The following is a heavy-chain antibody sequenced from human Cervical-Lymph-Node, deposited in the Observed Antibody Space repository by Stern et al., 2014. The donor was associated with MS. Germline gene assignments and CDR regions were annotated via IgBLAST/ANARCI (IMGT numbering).Heavy chain of an antibody. D-gene: IGHD5-18*01. J-gene: IGHJ4*02. V-gene: IGHV1-69*01. Sequence: QVQLVQSGAEVNKPGSSVKVSCKASGGTFSSYAFSWVRQAPGHGLEWMGGIITTFCTPKYGQKFQGRVTITADESTTTVYMELSSLRSEDMAIFYCARGRAYSFGDFDYWGQGTLVTVSS. CDR1: GGTFSSYA. CDR3: ARGRAYSFGDFDY. CDR2: IITTFCTP.